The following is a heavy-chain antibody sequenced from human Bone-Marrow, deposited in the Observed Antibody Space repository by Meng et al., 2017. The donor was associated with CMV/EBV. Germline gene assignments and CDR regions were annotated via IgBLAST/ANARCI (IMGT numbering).Heavy chain of an antibody. CDR2: MNPNSGNT. V-gene: IGHV1-8*01. D-gene: IGHD2-2*02. CDR3: ARVYCSTTSCYSLDP. CDR1: GYTFTSYD. J-gene: IGHJ5*02. Sequence: ASVKVSCKASGYTFTSYDINWVRQATGQGLEWMGWMNPNSGNTGYAQKFQGRVTMTRNTSISTAYMELSSLRSDDTAVFYCARVYCSTTSCYSLDPWGQGTLVTVSS.